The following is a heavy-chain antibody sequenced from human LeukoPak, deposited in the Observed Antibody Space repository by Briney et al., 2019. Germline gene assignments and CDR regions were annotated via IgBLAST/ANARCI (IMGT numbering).Heavy chain of an antibody. V-gene: IGHV3-21*06. CDR1: GFTFTTYA. Sequence: KSGGSLRLSCTASGFTFTTYAMTWVRQAPGKGLEWTSSMSSGSRYIYYADSVRGRFTISRDNTRNSLYPAMNNLRAEDTAIYYCARDRPTGASRIFVVQWGQGTPVTVSS. CDR2: MSSGSRYI. CDR3: ARDRPTGASRIFVVQ. D-gene: IGHD2-15*01. J-gene: IGHJ4*02.